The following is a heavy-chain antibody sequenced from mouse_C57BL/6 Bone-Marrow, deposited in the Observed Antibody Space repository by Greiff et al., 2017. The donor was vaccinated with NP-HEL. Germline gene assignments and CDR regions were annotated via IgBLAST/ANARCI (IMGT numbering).Heavy chain of an antibody. CDR2: IYTRSGNT. Sequence: VQLQQSGAELARPGASVKLSCKASGYTFTSYGISWVKQRTGQGLEWIGEIYTRSGNTYYNEKFKGKATLTADKSSSTAYMELRSLTSEDSAVYFCATSTMVTRFAYWGQGTLVTVSA. J-gene: IGHJ3*01. D-gene: IGHD2-2*01. V-gene: IGHV1-81*01. CDR1: GYTFTSYG. CDR3: ATSTMVTRFAY.